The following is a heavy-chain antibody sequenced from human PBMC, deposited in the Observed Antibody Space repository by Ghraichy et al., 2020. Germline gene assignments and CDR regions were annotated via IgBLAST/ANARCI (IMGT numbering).Heavy chain of an antibody. D-gene: IGHD3-3*01. V-gene: IGHV3-7*01. J-gene: IGHJ3*02. Sequence: GGSLRLSCAASGFTFSSYWMSWVRQAPGKGLEWVANIKQDGSEKYYVDSVKGRFTISRDNAKNSLYLQMNSLRAEDTAVYYCARFLRITIFGVVTAGAFDIWGQGTMVTVSS. CDR2: IKQDGSEK. CDR1: GFTFSSYW. CDR3: ARFLRITIFGVVTAGAFDI.